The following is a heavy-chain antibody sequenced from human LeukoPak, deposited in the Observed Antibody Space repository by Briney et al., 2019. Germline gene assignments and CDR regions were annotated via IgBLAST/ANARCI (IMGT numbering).Heavy chain of an antibody. J-gene: IGHJ4*02. Sequence: SETLSLTSTVPGGSISRYNWSWISHPPRKGLEWIGHIYYSGSTNYNPSLQSRATLSVDTSKNQFSLKLRSVTAADTAVYYCASIMRDDILTVEIDYWGQGTLVTVAS. CDR2: IYYSGST. D-gene: IGHD3-9*01. V-gene: IGHV4-59*01. CDR3: ASIMRDDILTVEIDY. CDR1: GGSISRYN.